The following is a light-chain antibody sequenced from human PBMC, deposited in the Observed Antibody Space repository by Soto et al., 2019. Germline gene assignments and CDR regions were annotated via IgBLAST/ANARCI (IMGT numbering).Light chain of an antibody. Sequence: EIVLTQSPGTLSLSPGERATLSCRASETVDSKYLAWYQQKPGQAPRVLIYRASARATGIPARFSGSGSGTDFTLNISSLEPEDFSVYFCQQYGSSPWTVGQGTKVEV. CDR3: QQYGSSPWT. CDR2: RAS. CDR1: ETVDSKY. J-gene: IGKJ1*01. V-gene: IGKV3-20*01.